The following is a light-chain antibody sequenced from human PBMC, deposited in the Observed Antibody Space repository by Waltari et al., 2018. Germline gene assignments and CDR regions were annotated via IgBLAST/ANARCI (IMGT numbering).Light chain of an antibody. CDR1: CSNLGVND. J-gene: IGLJ3*02. V-gene: IGLV1-44*01. Sequence: QSVLTHPPSASGTPGQRVYFSCSGGCSNLGVNDMNWYQQFPGASPTLLIPSVDQRPSGVPDRFSGSRSGTSASLAISGLQSEDEADYFCSTWDDILGGPVFGGGTKVTVL. CDR2: SVD. CDR3: STWDDILGGPV.